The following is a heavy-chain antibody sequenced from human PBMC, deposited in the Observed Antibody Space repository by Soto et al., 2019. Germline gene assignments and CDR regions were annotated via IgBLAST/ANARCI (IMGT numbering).Heavy chain of an antibody. D-gene: IGHD4-17*01. V-gene: IGHV4-59*01. J-gene: IGHJ6*03. Sequence: SETLSLTCTVSGGSISSYYWSWIRQPPGKGLERIGYIYYSGSTNYNPSLKSRVTISVDTSKNQFSLKLSSVTAADTAVYYCARESLDDYGDYVGTEDYYYYYMDVWGKGTTVTVSS. CDR3: ARESLDDYGDYVGTEDYYYYYMDV. CDR2: IYYSGST. CDR1: GGSISSYY.